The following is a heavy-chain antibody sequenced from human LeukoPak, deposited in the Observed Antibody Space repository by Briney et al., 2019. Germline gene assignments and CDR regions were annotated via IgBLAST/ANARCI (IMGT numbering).Heavy chain of an antibody. D-gene: IGHD1-7*01. J-gene: IGHJ6*03. CDR3: ARGNWNYGIDYYYYYMDV. Sequence: ASVKVSCKASGYTFTSYYMHWVRQAPGQGLEWMGIINPSGGSTSYAQKFQGRVTITADKSTSTAYMELSSLRSEDTAVYYCARGNWNYGIDYYYYYMDVWGKGTTVTVSS. V-gene: IGHV1-46*01. CDR1: GYTFTSYY. CDR2: INPSGGST.